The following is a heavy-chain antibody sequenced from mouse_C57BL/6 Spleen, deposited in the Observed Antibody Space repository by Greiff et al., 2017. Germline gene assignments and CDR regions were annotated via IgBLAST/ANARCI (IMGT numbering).Heavy chain of an antibody. Sequence: VQRVESGPGLVQPSQSLSITCTVSGFSLTSYGVHWVRQSPGKGLEWLGVIWSGGSTDYNAAFISRLSISKDNSKSQVFFKMNSLQADDTAIYYCARKGYYDYDGDYFDYWGQGTTLTVSS. V-gene: IGHV2-2*01. CDR1: GFSLTSYG. D-gene: IGHD2-4*01. CDR2: IWSGGST. J-gene: IGHJ2*01. CDR3: ARKGYYDYDGDYFDY.